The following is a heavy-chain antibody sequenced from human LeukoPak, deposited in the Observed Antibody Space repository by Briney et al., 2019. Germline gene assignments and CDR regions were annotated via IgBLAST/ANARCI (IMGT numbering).Heavy chain of an antibody. CDR3: ARYYHTSGSLDY. D-gene: IGHD3-22*01. Sequence: SETLSLTCSVSGGSISNYYWGWIRQPPGKGLEWIGYIYYTGSTNCNPSLKSRLTISVDTSKNQFSLRLSSVTAVDTAVYFRARYYHTSGSLDYWGQGTLVTVSS. J-gene: IGHJ4*02. CDR1: GGSISNYY. V-gene: IGHV4-59*01. CDR2: IYYTGST.